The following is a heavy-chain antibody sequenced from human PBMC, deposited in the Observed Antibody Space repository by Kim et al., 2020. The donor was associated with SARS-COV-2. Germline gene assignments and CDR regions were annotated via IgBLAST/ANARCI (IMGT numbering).Heavy chain of an antibody. D-gene: IGHD3-22*01. CDR3: AKGDQTVLYYDRGYDS. CDR1: GFPFSSYA. CDR2: LSGSGANT. J-gene: IGHJ4*02. Sequence: GGSLRLSCAASGFPFSSYALSWVRQAPGKGLEWVSGLSGSGANTYYADSVQGRFTISRDNSKSMLYLWMTSLKVEDVAVYYCAKGDQTVLYYDRGYDSWGQGTLVTVSS. V-gene: IGHV3-23*01.